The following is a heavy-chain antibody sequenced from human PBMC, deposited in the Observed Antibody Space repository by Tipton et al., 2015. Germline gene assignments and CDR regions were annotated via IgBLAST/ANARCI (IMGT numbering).Heavy chain of an antibody. J-gene: IGHJ4*02. CDR3: ARDRPGATYFDY. V-gene: IGHV4-59*01. CDR2: VFYTGST. CDR1: GGSISSEY. D-gene: IGHD7-27*01. Sequence: TLSLTCTVSGGSISSEYWSWIRQPPGKGLAWIGYVFYTGSTYYNPSLESRVTISVDTFENQFSLKLSSVTAADTAVYYCARDRPGATYFDYWGQGTLVTVSS.